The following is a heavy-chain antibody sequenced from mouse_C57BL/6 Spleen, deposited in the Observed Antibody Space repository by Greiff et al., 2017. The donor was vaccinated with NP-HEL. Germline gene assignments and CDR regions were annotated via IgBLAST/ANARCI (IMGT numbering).Heavy chain of an antibody. J-gene: IGHJ2*01. V-gene: IGHV5-17*01. Sequence: EVHLVESGGGLVKPGGSLKLSCAASGFTFSDYGMHWVRQAPEKGLEWVAYISSGSSTIYYADTGKGRFNSSRDNAKNTLFLQMTSLRSEDTAMYYCARGDSNYDYFDYWGQGTTLTVSS. CDR1: GFTFSDYG. D-gene: IGHD2-5*01. CDR3: ARGDSNYDYFDY. CDR2: ISSGSSTI.